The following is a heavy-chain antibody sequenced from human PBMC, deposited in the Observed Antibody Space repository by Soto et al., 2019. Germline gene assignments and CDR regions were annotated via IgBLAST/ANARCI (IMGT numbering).Heavy chain of an antibody. D-gene: IGHD3-9*01. CDR1: GGSISSYY. CDR2: IYYSGST. V-gene: IGHV4-59*01. J-gene: IGHJ6*03. Sequence: PSDTLSLTCTVSGGSISSYYWSWIRQPPGKGLEWIGYIYYSGSTNYNPSLKSRVTISVDTSKNQFSLKLSSVTAADTAVYYYARVGSYYDILTGYLHYYYMDVWGKGTTVTVSS. CDR3: ARVGSYYDILTGYLHYYYMDV.